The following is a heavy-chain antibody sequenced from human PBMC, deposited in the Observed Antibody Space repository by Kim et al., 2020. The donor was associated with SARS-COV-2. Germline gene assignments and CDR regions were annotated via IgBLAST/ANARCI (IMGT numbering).Heavy chain of an antibody. D-gene: IGHD5-18*01. CDR1: GDSFANFY. V-gene: IGHV1-46*01. CDR3: SRQVDGYAAFFHH. J-gene: IGHJ1*01. Sequence: ASVKVSCKASGDSFANFYMHWVRRAPVQGLELLVTINPSCDTTSFAQRFQGRVTVSRDTSTSTVALELNSLRSDDTAVYYCSRQVDGYAAFFHHCGQVT. CDR2: INPSCDTT.